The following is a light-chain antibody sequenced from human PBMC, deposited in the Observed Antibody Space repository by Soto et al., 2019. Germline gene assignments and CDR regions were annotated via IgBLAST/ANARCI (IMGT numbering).Light chain of an antibody. CDR2: DAS. Sequence: ENVLTQSPGTLSLSPGERATLSCRASQSITSNYLAWYQQKPGQAPRLLIYDASKRATGIPARFSGSGSGTDFTLTISSLEPEDFAVYYCQQRSNWPLTFGGGTKVDIK. V-gene: IGKV3-11*01. J-gene: IGKJ4*01. CDR3: QQRSNWPLT. CDR1: QSITSNY.